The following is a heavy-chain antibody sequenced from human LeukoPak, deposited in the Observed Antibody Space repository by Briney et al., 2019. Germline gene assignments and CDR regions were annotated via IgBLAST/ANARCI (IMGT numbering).Heavy chain of an antibody. J-gene: IGHJ4*02. CDR1: GFTFDDYA. V-gene: IGHV3-43*02. D-gene: IGHD3-10*01. CDR3: AKVKASYYFHSGSLGVDY. CDR2: ISGDAANT. Sequence: SGGSLRLSCAASGFTFDDYAMHWVRQVPGRGLEWVSLISGDAANTYYAESVKGRFTISRDNSKNSLYLQMNSLRAEDTALYYCAKVKASYYFHSGSLGVDYWGQGTLVTVSS.